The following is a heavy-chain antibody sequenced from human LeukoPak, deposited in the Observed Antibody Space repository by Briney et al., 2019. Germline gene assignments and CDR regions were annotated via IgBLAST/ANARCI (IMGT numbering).Heavy chain of an antibody. Sequence: PGGSLRLSCAASGFTFSSYWMSWVRQAPGKGLEWVANIKQVGSEKYYVDSVKGRFTISRDNAKNSLYLQMNSLRAEDTAVYYCARDLRDYYGSGFDYWGQGTLVTVSS. D-gene: IGHD3-10*01. J-gene: IGHJ4*02. CDR2: IKQVGSEK. CDR1: GFTFSSYW. V-gene: IGHV3-7*01. CDR3: ARDLRDYYGSGFDY.